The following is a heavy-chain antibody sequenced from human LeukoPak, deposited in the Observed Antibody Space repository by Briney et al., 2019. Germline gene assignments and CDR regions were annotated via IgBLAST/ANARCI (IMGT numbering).Heavy chain of an antibody. Sequence: ASVKVCCKAAGYTFTSCGISWVRQGPGQGLEWMGVISTYNGNTNYAQKMQGRVTMTTDKSTSKAYMELRRLRSDDTDVYYCGRDSPRIGSISNIAVGSYGMDVWGQGTTVTVSS. CDR2: ISTYNGNT. CDR3: GRDSPRIGSISNIAVGSYGMDV. J-gene: IGHJ6*02. CDR1: GYTFTSCG. D-gene: IGHD6-19*01. V-gene: IGHV1-18*01.